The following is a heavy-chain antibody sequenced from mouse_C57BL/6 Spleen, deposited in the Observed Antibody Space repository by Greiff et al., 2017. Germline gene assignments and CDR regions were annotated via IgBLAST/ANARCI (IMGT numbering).Heavy chain of an antibody. Sequence: VQLQQPGAELVRPGSSVKLSCKASGYTFTSYWMHWVKQRPIQGLEWIGNIDPSDSETHYNQKFKDKATLTVDKSSSTAYMQLSSLTSEDSAVYYCASGIYYGNFYAMDYWGQGTSVTVSS. CDR3: ASGIYYGNFYAMDY. CDR2: IDPSDSET. J-gene: IGHJ4*01. V-gene: IGHV1-52*01. D-gene: IGHD2-1*01. CDR1: GYTFTSYW.